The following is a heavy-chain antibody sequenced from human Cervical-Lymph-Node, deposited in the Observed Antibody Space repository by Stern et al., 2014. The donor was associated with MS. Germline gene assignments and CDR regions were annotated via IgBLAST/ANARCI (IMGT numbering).Heavy chain of an antibody. J-gene: IGHJ4*01. CDR2: INPNSGGT. CDR1: GYIFTDYY. D-gene: IGHD3-3*01. Sequence: VQLVESGAEARAPGASMKVCCKASGYIFTDYYLHWVRQAPGQGLEWLGWINPNSGGTNYAQNFQGRVTMTRDTSISTAYMELRWLGSADTAVYYCARGSGTAYDLRGDYWGQGTLVTVSS. V-gene: IGHV1-2*02. CDR3: ARGSGTAYDLRGDY.